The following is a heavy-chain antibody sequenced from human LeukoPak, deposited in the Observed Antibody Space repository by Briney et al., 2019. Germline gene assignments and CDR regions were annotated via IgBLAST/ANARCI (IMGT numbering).Heavy chain of an antibody. D-gene: IGHD2-2*01. CDR1: GFTFSNYA. CDR2: IRYDGSNK. Sequence: GGSLRLSCAASGFTFSNYAMHWVRQAPGRGLDWVAFIRYDGSNKYYADYVKGRFTISRDNSKNTLYLQMNSLRAEDTAVYYCARLAAKVVPAADGFDYWGQGTLVTVSS. V-gene: IGHV3-30*02. J-gene: IGHJ4*02. CDR3: ARLAAKVVPAADGFDY.